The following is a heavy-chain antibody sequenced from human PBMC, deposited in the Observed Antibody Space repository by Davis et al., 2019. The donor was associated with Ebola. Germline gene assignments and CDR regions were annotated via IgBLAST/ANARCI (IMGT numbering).Heavy chain of an antibody. J-gene: IGHJ4*02. Sequence: SETLSLTCTVFGFSISTWSWGWIRQSPGKGLEWIGYIFSTGTTNYNASLKCRATISVDTSQFSLRLSSVTAADTAVYYCARLRSIHQCFYFDYWGLGTLVTVSS. CDR3: ARLRSIHQCFYFDY. V-gene: IGHV4-59*08. D-gene: IGHD2-2*01. CDR1: GFSISTWS. CDR2: IFSTGTT.